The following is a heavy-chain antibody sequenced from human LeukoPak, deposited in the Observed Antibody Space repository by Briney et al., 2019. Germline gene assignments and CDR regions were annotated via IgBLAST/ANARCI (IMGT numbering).Heavy chain of an antibody. CDR1: GGSVRGGSYR. J-gene: IGHJ4*02. CDR2: IYYTGST. V-gene: IGHV4-61*01. CDR3: ARLRLFTTGKTDY. D-gene: IGHD1-1*01. Sequence: PSETLSFTCTVSGGSVRGGSYRGTWIRQPPGKALEWIGYIYYTGSTNYNPSLKSRVTISIDTSKTQFSLKLDSVTAADTAVYYCARLRLFTTGKTDYWGQGTLVTVSS.